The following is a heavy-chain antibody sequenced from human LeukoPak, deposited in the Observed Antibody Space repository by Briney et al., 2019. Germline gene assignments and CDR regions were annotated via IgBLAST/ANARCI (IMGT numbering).Heavy chain of an antibody. CDR1: GYSISSGYY. D-gene: IGHD3-9*01. J-gene: IGHJ4*01. V-gene: IGHV4-38-2*01. CDR2: IYYSDST. Sequence: SETLSLTCDVSGYSISSGYYWGWIRQPPGKGLEWIGNIYYSDSTYYNPSLRGRATISVDTSKNQFSLKLTSVTAADTAVYYCARHGPRGLRYFDWLLDYWGHGTLVTVSS. CDR3: ARHGPRGLRYFDWLLDY.